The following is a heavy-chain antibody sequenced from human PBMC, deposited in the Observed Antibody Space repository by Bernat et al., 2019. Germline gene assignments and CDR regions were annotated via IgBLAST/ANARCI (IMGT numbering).Heavy chain of an antibody. V-gene: IGHV4-31*03. D-gene: IGHD4-23*01. CDR1: GGSISSGGYY. J-gene: IGHJ6*03. CDR2: IYYSGGT. Sequence: QVQLQESGPGLVKPSQTLSLTCTVSGGSISSGGYYWSWIRQHPGKGLEWIGYIYYSGGTYYNPSLKSRVSISVDTSKNQFSLKLSSVTAADTAVYYCARDAVAGGYYYYYMDVWGKGTTVTVSS. CDR3: ARDAVAGGYYYYYMDV.